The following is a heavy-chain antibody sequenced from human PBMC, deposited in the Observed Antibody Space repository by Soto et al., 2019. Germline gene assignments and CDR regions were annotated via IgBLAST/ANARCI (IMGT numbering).Heavy chain of an antibody. CDR3: ARSPPGDSKTNWFDP. CDR1: RYTFTSYY. CDR2: INPNNGYT. D-gene: IGHD4-4*01. Sequence: ASVKVSCKASRYTFTSYYIHWVRQAPGQGLEWMGWINPNNGYTKYAQKFQGRVTMTRDTSISTAYMELSRLRSDDTAVYYCARSPPGDSKTNWFDPWGQGTLVTVSS. V-gene: IGHV1-2*02. J-gene: IGHJ5*02.